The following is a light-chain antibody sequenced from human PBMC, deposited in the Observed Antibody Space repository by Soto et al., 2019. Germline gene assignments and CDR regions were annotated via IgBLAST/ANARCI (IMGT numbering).Light chain of an antibody. J-gene: IGLJ1*01. V-gene: IGLV2-14*01. CDR1: SSDIGDSNF. CDR3: SSYPSTATGRFV. CDR2: DVS. Sequence: QSALAQPASVSGSPGQSITISCTGTSSDIGDSNFVSWYQHHPGKAPKLLIYDVSDRPSRISSRFSGSKSANKASLTISGLQAEDAALYYCSSYPSTATGRFVFGTGTKLTVL.